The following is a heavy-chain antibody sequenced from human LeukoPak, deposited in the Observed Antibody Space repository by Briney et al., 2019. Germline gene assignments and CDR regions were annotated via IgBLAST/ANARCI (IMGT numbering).Heavy chain of an antibody. V-gene: IGHV3-74*01. J-gene: IGHJ6*03. D-gene: IGHD2-2*01. CDR2: ISSDGSST. CDR3: AKDSLGYCSSTSCYESYMDV. Sequence: GGSLRLSCAASGFTFSSYWMHWVRQAPGKGLVWVSRISSDGSSTSYADSVKGRFTISRDNSKNTLYLQMNSLRAEDTAVYYCAKDSLGYCSSTSCYESYMDVWGKGTTVTVSS. CDR1: GFTFSSYW.